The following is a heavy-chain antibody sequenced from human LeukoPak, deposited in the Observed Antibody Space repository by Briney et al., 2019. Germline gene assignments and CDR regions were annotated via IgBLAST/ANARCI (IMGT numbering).Heavy chain of an antibody. D-gene: IGHD6-19*01. V-gene: IGHV4-59*08. CDR2: IYYCGST. CDR3: ARPHSSGWYGGFDI. Sequence: SQTLSLTCTVSGGSITGYYWSWIRQPPGKGLEWIGFIYYCGSTSYNPSLESRVTISLDTSKNQFTLKLRSVTAADTAVYYCARPHSSGWYGGFDIWGQGTMVTVSS. J-gene: IGHJ3*02. CDR1: GGSITGYY.